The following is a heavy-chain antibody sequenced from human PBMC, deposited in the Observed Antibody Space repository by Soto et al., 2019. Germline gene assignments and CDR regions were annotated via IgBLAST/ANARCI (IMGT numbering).Heavy chain of an antibody. CDR1: GFSLTTRGVG. J-gene: IGHJ5*02. CDR2: IYWDDDK. Sequence: QITLKESGPTLVKPTQTLTLTCTFSGFSLTTRGVGVGWIRQPPGKALECLALIYWDDDKRYSPSLQSRLSITKHTSKNQVGLTMTNVDPVDTATYYCAHIPNYYQYDWFDPWGQGTLVSVSS. D-gene: IGHD3-16*01. V-gene: IGHV2-5*02. CDR3: AHIPNYYQYDWFDP.